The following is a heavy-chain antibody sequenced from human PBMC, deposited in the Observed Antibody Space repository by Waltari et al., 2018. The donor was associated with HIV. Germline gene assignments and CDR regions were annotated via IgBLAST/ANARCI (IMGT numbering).Heavy chain of an antibody. V-gene: IGHV3-9*01. Sequence: EVQLVESGGGLVQPGRSLRLSCAASGFTFDDYAMPWVRQAPGKGMEWVSGITWNSNTIGDADSVKGRFTISRDNAKSSLYLQMSSLRAEDTAFYYCAKVSCSSASCYVGGAFDIWGQGTMVTVSS. D-gene: IGHD2-2*01. CDR2: ITWNSNTI. CDR1: GFTFDDYA. CDR3: AKVSCSSASCYVGGAFDI. J-gene: IGHJ3*02.